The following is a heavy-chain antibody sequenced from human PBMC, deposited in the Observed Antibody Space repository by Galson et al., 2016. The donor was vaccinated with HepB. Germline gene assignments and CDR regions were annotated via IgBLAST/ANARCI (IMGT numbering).Heavy chain of an antibody. D-gene: IGHD5-24*01. J-gene: IGHJ4*02. V-gene: IGHV3-49*03. CDR3: TRGGVATTRRGFDY. Sequence: SLRLSCAASGFTFGDYAMSWFRQAPGKGLEWVGFIRSKAYGGTTEYAASVKGRFTISRDDSKSITYLQMNSLKTEDTAVYYCTRGGVATTRRGFDYWGQGTLVTGSS. CDR2: IRSKAYGGTT. CDR1: GFTFGDYA.